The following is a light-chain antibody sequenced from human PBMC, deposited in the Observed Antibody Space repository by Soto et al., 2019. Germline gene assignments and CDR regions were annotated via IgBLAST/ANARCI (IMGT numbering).Light chain of an antibody. CDR2: EDT. CDR3: WSYAVGRTYV. CDR1: SSDVGNYNL. V-gene: IGLV2-23*01. J-gene: IGLJ1*01. Sequence: QSVLTHRASVTGSPGQSITISCTGSSSDVGNYNLVSWYQQHPGKAPKLMIYEDTKWPSGVSNRFSGSKSGNTAYLTISGLQAEDEADYYCWSYAVGRTYVFGTGTKVTVL.